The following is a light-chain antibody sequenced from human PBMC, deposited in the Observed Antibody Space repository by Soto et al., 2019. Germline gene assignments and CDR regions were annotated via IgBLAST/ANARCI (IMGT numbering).Light chain of an antibody. CDR3: QQRSNWPS. CDR2: DAS. V-gene: IGKV3-11*01. CDR1: QSVSTN. J-gene: IGKJ5*01. Sequence: EIVMTQSPATLSVSPGERATLSCRASQSVSTNLAWYQQKPGQAPRLLIYDASNRATDIPARFSGSGSGTDFTLTINSLESEDFAVYHCQQRSNWPSFGQGTRLEIK.